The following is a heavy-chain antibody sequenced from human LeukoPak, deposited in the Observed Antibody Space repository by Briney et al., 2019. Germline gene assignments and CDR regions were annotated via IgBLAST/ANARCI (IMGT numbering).Heavy chain of an antibody. D-gene: IGHD6-13*01. CDR2: IDWDDDK. CDR3: ARSGSSWYGNPTHFDY. Sequence: SGPALVKPTQTLTLTCTFSGFSLSTSGMCVSWIRQPPGKALEWLALIDWDDDKYYSTSLKTRLTISKDTSKNQVVLTMTNMDPVDTATYYCARSGSSWYGNPTHFDYWGQGTLVTVSS. CDR1: GFSLSTSGMC. J-gene: IGHJ4*02. V-gene: IGHV2-70*01.